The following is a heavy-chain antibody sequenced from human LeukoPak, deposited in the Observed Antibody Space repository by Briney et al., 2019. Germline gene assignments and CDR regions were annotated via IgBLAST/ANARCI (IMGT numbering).Heavy chain of an antibody. V-gene: IGHV3-21*01. CDR3: ARGSSGWFDY. CDR2: ISSSSSYI. J-gene: IGHJ4*02. CDR1: GFTFSSYS. Sequence: GGSLRHSCAASGFTFSSYSMNWVRQAPGKGLEWVSPISSSSSYIYYADSVKGRFTISRDNAKNSLYLQMNSLRAEDTAVYYCARGSSGWFDYWGQGTLVTVSS. D-gene: IGHD6-19*01.